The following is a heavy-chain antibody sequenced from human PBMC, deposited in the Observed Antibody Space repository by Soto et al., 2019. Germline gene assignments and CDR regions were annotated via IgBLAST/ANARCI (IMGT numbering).Heavy chain of an antibody. CDR3: ARETLSYGSALDV. CDR2: ITWNGGNS. J-gene: IGHJ6*02. Sequence: GYLRLSCAASGFRFDDYNIHWVRQAPGKGLEWVSLITWNGGNSYYADSVKGRFTISRDGTTESVSLQMTSLKREDTGLYLCARETLSYGSALDVWGQGTTVTVSS. D-gene: IGHD3-16*01. V-gene: IGHV3-43*01. CDR1: GFRFDDYN.